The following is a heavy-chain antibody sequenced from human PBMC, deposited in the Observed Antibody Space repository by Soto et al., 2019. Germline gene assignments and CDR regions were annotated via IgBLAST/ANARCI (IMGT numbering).Heavy chain of an antibody. D-gene: IGHD6-13*01. J-gene: IGHJ4*02. Sequence: EVQLVESGGGLVKPGGSLRLSCVTSGITFSSYGMNWVRQAPGKGLEWVSSISYSTSHIYYADSVRGRFTISRDNAKNSLYLQMDSLRAEDTAMYYCAGHLASRYIDSWYKGWHVDYWGQGTLVTVSS. CDR2: ISYSTSHI. CDR3: AGHLASRYIDSWYKGWHVDY. V-gene: IGHV3-21*01. CDR1: GITFSSYG.